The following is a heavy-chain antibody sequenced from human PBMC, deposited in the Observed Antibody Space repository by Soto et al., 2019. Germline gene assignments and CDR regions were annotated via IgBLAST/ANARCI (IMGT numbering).Heavy chain of an antibody. D-gene: IGHD2-21*01. CDR1: GFTFSSYW. V-gene: IGHV3-7*01. J-gene: IGHJ3*02. CDR2: IKQDGSEK. Sequence: EVQLVESGGGLVQPGGSLRLSCAASGFTFSSYWMSWVGQAPGKGLEWVANIKQDGSEKYYVDSVKGRFTISRDNAKNSLYLQMNSLRAEDTAVYYCASMKFVVHAFDIWGQGTMVTVSS. CDR3: ASMKFVVHAFDI.